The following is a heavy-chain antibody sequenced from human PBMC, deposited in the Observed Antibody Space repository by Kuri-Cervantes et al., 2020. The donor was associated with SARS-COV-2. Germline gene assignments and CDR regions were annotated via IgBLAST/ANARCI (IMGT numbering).Heavy chain of an antibody. J-gene: IGHJ6*03. CDR2: VNPDNGRA. Sequence: ASVTVSCKGSGYTFRNSVINWVRHAPGQGLEWVGWVNPDNGRAGFAEKFQGRVTISSDTSMKTVYLDLYSLRSGDTAVYYCARGVRGNWDSQHNYYYYMEVWGKGTTVTVSS. CDR3: ARGVRGNWDSQHNYYYYMEV. D-gene: IGHD1-7*01. CDR1: GYTFRNSV. V-gene: IGHV1-8*01.